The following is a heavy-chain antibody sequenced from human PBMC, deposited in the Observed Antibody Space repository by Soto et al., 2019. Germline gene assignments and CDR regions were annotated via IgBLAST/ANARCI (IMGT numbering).Heavy chain of an antibody. J-gene: IGHJ4*02. V-gene: IGHV3-23*01. CDR1: GFTFSTYA. Sequence: PGGSLRLSCAASGFTFSTYAMNWVRQAPGKGLEWVSGISGSGDSTYYAGSVKGRFTVSRDNSKNTLYLQMNSLRAEDTAVFYCAKERSSGWSLDYWGQGTLVTVSS. D-gene: IGHD6-19*01. CDR2: ISGSGDST. CDR3: AKERSSGWSLDY.